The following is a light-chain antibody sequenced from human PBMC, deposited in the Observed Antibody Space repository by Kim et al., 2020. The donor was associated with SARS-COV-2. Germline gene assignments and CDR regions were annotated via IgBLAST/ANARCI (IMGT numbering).Light chain of an antibody. CDR1: SSDVGAYNY. CDR3: SSYSSSSPHV. J-gene: IGLJ1*01. Sequence: QSALTQPASVSGSPGQSVTISCAGTSSDVGAYNYVSWYQQHPGKAPKLMIYDVTNRPSGVSNRFSGSKSGNTASLSISGLQAEDEADYYCSSYSSSSPHVFGTVTKVTVL. V-gene: IGLV2-14*03. CDR2: DVT.